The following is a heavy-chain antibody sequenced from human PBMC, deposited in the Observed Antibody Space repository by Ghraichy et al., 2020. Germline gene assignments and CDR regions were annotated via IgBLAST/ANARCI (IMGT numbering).Heavy chain of an antibody. J-gene: IGHJ5*02. CDR1: GFTFSDYW. CDR2: IRGDGSEK. V-gene: IGHV3-7*04. Sequence: ETLSLTCAASGFTFSDYWMTWVRQAPGKGLECVANIRGDGSEKNYVDSVKGRFTISRDDAKNSLYLQMNSLRAEDTAVYYCARVGYCSGVGCQGRDWFDPWGQGTLVTVSS. CDR3: ARVGYCSGVGCQGRDWFDP. D-gene: IGHD2-15*01.